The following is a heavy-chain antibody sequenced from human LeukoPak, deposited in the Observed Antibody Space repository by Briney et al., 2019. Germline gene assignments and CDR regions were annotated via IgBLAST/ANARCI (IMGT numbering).Heavy chain of an antibody. V-gene: IGHV4-34*01. D-gene: IGHD7-27*01. CDR3: ARGATLTGDLRGWFDP. CDR1: GGSFSGYY. J-gene: IGHJ5*02. Sequence: PSETLSLTCAVYGGSFSGYYWSWIRQPPGKGLEWIGEINHSGSTNYNPSLKSRVTISVDTSENQFSLKLSSVTAADTAVYYCARGATLTGDLRGWFDPWGQGTLVTVSS. CDR2: INHSGST.